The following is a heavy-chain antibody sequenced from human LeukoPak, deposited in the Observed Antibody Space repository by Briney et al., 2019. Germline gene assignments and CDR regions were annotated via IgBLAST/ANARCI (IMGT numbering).Heavy chain of an antibody. CDR3: ARVAYSGSNFDY. V-gene: IGHV3-21*01. J-gene: IGHJ4*02. CDR2: ISSSSSYI. D-gene: IGHD1-26*01. CDR1: GFTFSSYS. Sequence: GGSLRLSCAASGFTFSSYSMNWVRQAPGKGLEWVSSISSSSSYIYYADSVKGRFTISRDNAKNSVYLQMNSLRAEDTAVYYCARVAYSGSNFDYWGQGTLVTVSS.